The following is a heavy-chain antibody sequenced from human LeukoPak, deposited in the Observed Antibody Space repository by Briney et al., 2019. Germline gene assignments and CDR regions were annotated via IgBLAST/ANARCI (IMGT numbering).Heavy chain of an antibody. D-gene: IGHD1-26*01. CDR2: IYYSGST. J-gene: IGHJ4*02. CDR3: ARQGGSRGYFDY. Sequence: PSETLSLTCTASGGSISSSSYYWGWIRQPPGKGLEWIGSIYYSGSTYYNPSLKSRVTISVDTSKNQFSLKLSSVTAADTAVYYCARQGGSRGYFDYWGQGTLVTVSS. CDR1: GGSISSSSYY. V-gene: IGHV4-39*01.